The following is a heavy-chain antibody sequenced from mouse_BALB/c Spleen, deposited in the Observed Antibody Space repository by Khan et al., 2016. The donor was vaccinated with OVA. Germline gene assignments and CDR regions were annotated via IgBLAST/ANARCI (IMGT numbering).Heavy chain of an antibody. Sequence: VQLQQSGAELVKPGASVKLSCTASGFNIKDTHMHWVKQRPEQGMVWIGRIDPANDNSKYDPRFQGQATITADTSSNTAYLHLSSLTSEDTAVYYCAPAGTGDYFDYWGQGTTLTVAS. J-gene: IGHJ2*01. CDR1: GFNIKDTH. CDR2: IDPANDNS. D-gene: IGHD4-1*01. V-gene: IGHV14-3*02. CDR3: APAGTGDYFDY.